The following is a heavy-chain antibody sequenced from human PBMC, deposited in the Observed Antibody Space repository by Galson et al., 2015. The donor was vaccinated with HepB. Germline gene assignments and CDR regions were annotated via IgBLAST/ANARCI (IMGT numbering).Heavy chain of an antibody. CDR1: GYSFTSYW. Sequence: QSGAEVKKPGESLKISCKGSGYSFTSYWIGWVRQMPGKGLEWMGIIYPGDSDTRYSPSFQGQVTISADKSISTAYLQWSSLKASDTAMYYCARCQAYYYDSSGQDAFDIWGQGTMVTVSS. CDR3: ARCQAYYYDSSGQDAFDI. D-gene: IGHD3-22*01. CDR2: IYPGDSDT. V-gene: IGHV5-51*01. J-gene: IGHJ3*02.